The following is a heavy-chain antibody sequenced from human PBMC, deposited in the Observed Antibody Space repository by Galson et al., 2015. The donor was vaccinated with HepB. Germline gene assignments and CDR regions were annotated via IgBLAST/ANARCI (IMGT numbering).Heavy chain of an antibody. CDR2: ISSSGSTI. Sequence: SLRLSCAASGFTFSSYEMNWVRQAPGKGLEWVSYISSSGSTIYYADSVKGRFTISRDNAKNSLYLQMNSLRAEDTAVYYCARDLDTAMVTNAFDIWGQGTMVTVSS. J-gene: IGHJ3*02. V-gene: IGHV3-48*03. D-gene: IGHD5-18*01. CDR3: ARDLDTAMVTNAFDI. CDR1: GFTFSSYE.